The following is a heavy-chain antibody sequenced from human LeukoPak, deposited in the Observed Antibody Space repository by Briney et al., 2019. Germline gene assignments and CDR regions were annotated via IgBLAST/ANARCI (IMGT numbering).Heavy chain of an antibody. V-gene: IGHV3-23*01. J-gene: IGHJ4*02. CDR1: GFTFSSYW. CDR3: TKARYSNAWDYSDY. CDR2: ISSSGSAS. Sequence: GGSLRLSCAASGFTFSSYWMNWVRQAPGKGLEWVSGISSSGSASYYADSVKGRFTISRDNSRNTLYLQMNNLSADDTAVYYCTKARYSNAWDYSDYWGQGTLVTVSS. D-gene: IGHD6-19*01.